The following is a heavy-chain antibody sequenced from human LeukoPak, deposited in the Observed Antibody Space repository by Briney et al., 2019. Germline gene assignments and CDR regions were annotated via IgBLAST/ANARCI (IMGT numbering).Heavy chain of an antibody. D-gene: IGHD3-10*01. Sequence: GGSLTLSCAASGFTVSNTYMSWVRQAPGKALEWVSVIYSGGRTYYADSVKDRFAISRDASKNTLYLQMNSLRAEDTAVYYCASPASSGEHGSYFFAYWGQGTLVTVSS. CDR3: ASPASSGEHGSYFFAY. CDR2: IYSGGRT. V-gene: IGHV3-66*01. CDR1: GFTVSNTY. J-gene: IGHJ4*02.